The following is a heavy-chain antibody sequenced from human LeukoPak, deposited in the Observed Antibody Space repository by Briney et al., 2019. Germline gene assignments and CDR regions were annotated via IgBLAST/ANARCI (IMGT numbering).Heavy chain of an antibody. CDR3: ARVRLVGIYGSGSYLIFDY. CDR1: GGSFSGYY. J-gene: IGHJ4*02. V-gene: IGHV4-34*01. CDR2: INHSGST. D-gene: IGHD3-10*01. Sequence: SETLSLTCAVYGGSFSGYYWSWIRQPPGKGLEWIGEINHSGSTNYNPSLKSRVTISVDTSKNQFSLKLSSVTAADTAVYYCARVRLVGIYGSGSYLIFDYWGQGTLVTVSS.